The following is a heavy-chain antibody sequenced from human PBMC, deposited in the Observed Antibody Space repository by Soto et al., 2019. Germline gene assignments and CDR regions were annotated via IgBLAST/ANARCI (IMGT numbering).Heavy chain of an antibody. CDR3: AREGGLRQLGYYGMDV. CDR1: GGTFSSYA. CDR2: IIPIFGTA. Sequence: QVQLVQSGAEVKKPGSSVKVSCKASGGTFSSYAICWVRQAPGQGLEWMGGIIPIFGTANYAQKFQGRVTITADKSTSTAYMELSSLRSEDTAVYYCAREGGLRQLGYYGMDVWGQGTTVTVSS. J-gene: IGHJ6*02. D-gene: IGHD3-3*01. V-gene: IGHV1-69*06.